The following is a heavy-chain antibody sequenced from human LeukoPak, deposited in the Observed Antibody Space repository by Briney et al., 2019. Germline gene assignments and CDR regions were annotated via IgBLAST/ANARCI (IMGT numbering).Heavy chain of an antibody. Sequence: SVKVSCKASGGTFSRDAINWVRQAPGQGLEWMGGIIPKFGTANYAQKFQGRVTITADESTSTAYMELNSLRSEGTAVYYCARGIYYNSGSHPPYLDYWGQGTLVTVSS. J-gene: IGHJ4*02. CDR2: IIPKFGTA. D-gene: IGHD3-10*01. CDR3: ARGIYYNSGSHPPYLDY. CDR1: GGTFSRDA. V-gene: IGHV1-69*13.